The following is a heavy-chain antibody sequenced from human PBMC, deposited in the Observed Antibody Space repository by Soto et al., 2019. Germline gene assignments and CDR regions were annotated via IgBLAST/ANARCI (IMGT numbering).Heavy chain of an antibody. CDR3: TWKGNNWNDGFLY. CDR2: IRSKAYGGTT. Sequence: PGGSLRLSCTASGFTFGDYAMSWFRQAPGKGLEWVGFIRSKAYGGTTEYAASVKGRFTISRDDSKSIAYLQMNSLKTEDTAVYYCTWKGNNWNDGFLYWGQGTLVTVSS. J-gene: IGHJ4*02. CDR1: GFTFGDYA. D-gene: IGHD1-1*01. V-gene: IGHV3-49*03.